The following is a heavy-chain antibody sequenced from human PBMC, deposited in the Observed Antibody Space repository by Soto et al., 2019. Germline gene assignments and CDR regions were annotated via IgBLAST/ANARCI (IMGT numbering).Heavy chain of an antibody. D-gene: IGHD6-6*01. CDR1: GGTFANFI. CDR3: ARNGTYSSSLSQYSGMDV. Sequence: QVQLVQSGAEMKEPGSSVKVSCKASGGTFANFIMNWVRQTPGQGLEWMGGIVPMFGTATYAEKFKGRVTISATESTSTAYMELTSLRSEDTAVYYCARNGTYSSSLSQYSGMDVWGQGTTVTVS. CDR2: IVPMFGTA. V-gene: IGHV1-69*01. J-gene: IGHJ6*02.